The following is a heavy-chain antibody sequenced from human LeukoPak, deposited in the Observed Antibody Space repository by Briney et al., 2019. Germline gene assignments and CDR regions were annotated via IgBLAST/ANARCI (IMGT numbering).Heavy chain of an antibody. J-gene: IGHJ6*03. CDR1: GGSISSYY. CDR3: ARVLVAGNTGYYMDV. D-gene: IGHD6-19*01. CDR2: IHYSGST. V-gene: IGHV4-59*01. Sequence: PSETLSLTCTVSGGSISSYYWSWIRQPPGEGLECIGYIHYSGSTNYNPSLKSRVTISVDTPKNQFSLKLSSVTAADTAVYYCARVLVAGNTGYYMDVWGKGITVTVSS.